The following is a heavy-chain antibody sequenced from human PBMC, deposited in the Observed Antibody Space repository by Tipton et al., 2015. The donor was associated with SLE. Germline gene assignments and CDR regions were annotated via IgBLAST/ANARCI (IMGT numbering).Heavy chain of an antibody. CDR3: ARGARGNSYGSDEDFDY. CDR1: GGSISSYY. CDR2: IYYSGHT. D-gene: IGHD5-18*01. V-gene: IGHV4-59*01. Sequence: GLVKPSETLSLTCTVSGGSISSYYWSWIRQPPWKGLEWIGYIYYSGHTDYNPSLNSRVTMSADTSKNQFSLRLSSVTTADTAVYYCARGARGNSYGSDEDFDYWGQGTLVTVSS. J-gene: IGHJ4*02.